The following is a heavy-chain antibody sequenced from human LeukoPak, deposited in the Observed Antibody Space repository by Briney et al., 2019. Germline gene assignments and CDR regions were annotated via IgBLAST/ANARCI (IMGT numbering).Heavy chain of an antibody. V-gene: IGHV3-23*01. CDR2: ITSSGDGT. D-gene: IGHD3-22*01. J-gene: IGHJ4*02. CDR1: GFTFSIYA. Sequence: GXXLRLSCAASGFTFSIYAMSWVRQAPGKGLQWVSSITSSGDGTYYADSVKGRFTISRDNSENMLYLQMNSLRVEDTAVYFCAKDRPNYYGSNGHYYRRDGDYWGQGTLVTVSS. CDR3: AKDRPNYYGSNGHYYRRDGDY.